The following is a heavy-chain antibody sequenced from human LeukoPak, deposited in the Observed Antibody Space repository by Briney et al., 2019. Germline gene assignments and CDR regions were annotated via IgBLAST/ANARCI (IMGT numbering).Heavy chain of an antibody. Sequence: PSQTLSLICTVSGGSISSGDYYWSWIRQPPGKGLEWIGYIYYSGSTYYNPSLKSRVTISVDTSKNQFSLKLSSVTAADTAVYYCARAPCARYYYGMDVWGQGTTVTVSS. J-gene: IGHJ6*02. V-gene: IGHV4-30-4*01. CDR3: ARAPCARYYYGMDV. CDR1: GGSISSGDYY. CDR2: IYYSGST.